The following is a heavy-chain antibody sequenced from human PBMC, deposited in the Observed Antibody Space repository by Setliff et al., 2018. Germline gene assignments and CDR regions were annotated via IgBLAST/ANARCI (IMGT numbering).Heavy chain of an antibody. D-gene: IGHD2-15*01. CDR2: ISRGGSTI. J-gene: IGHJ3*01. CDR3: ARGCSGGSCPGALDF. CDR1: GFTFSSYE. Sequence: GGSLRLSCAASGFTFSSYEMNWVRQAPGKGLEWLSYISRGGSTIYYADSVKGRFIISRDNAKNSLFLEMDSLRGEDTAVYYCARGCSGGSCPGALDFWGQGTMVTVSS. V-gene: IGHV3-48*03.